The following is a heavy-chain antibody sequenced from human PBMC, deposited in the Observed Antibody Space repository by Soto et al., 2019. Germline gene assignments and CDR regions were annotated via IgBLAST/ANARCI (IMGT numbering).Heavy chain of an antibody. D-gene: IGHD6-19*01. V-gene: IGHV1-3*01. Sequence: GASVKVSCKASGYTFTGYAMHWVRQAPGQRLEWMGWINAGNGNTKYSQKFQGRVTITRDTSAGAAYMELSSLSSEDTAVYYCARAVAVPPDFDYWGQGTLVTVSS. CDR2: INAGNGNT. CDR3: ARAVAVPPDFDY. J-gene: IGHJ4*02. CDR1: GYTFTGYA.